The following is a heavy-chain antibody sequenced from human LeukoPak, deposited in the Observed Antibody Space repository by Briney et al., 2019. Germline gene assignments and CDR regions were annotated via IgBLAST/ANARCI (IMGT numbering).Heavy chain of an antibody. CDR1: GFTFGKYW. CDR3: ARDQYDTWSRRGNFDS. Sequence: GGSLRLSCVASGFTFGKYWMSWVRQAPGKGLEWVANIELDGSEKNYVDSVKGRFTISRDNTKNSLYLQMNSLRAEDTAVFYCARDQYDTWSRRGNFDSWGQGTLVIVSP. V-gene: IGHV3-7*03. CDR2: IELDGSEK. J-gene: IGHJ4*02. D-gene: IGHD3-3*01.